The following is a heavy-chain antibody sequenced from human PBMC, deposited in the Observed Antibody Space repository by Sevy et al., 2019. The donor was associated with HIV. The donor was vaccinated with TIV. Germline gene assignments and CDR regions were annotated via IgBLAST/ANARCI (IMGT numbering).Heavy chain of an antibody. Sequence: GGYLRLSCAASGFTFSSYAMHWVRQAPGKGLEWVAVISYDGSNKYYADSVKGRFTISRDNSKNTLYLQMNSLRAEDTAVYYCARDLVAVAGTVYWGHGTLVTVSS. D-gene: IGHD6-19*01. CDR3: ARDLVAVAGTVY. V-gene: IGHV3-30-3*01. CDR2: ISYDGSNK. J-gene: IGHJ4*01. CDR1: GFTFSSYA.